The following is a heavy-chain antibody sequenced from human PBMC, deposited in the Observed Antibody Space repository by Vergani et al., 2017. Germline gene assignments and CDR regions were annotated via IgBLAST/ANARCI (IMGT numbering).Heavy chain of an antibody. CDR3: ARALYKICSSRTDGIDY. CDR2: IWYDGSNK. D-gene: IGHD6-13*01. J-gene: IGHJ4*02. Sequence: QVQLVESGGGVIQPGRSLRLSCAASGFTFSSYGMHWVRQAPGKGLEWVAVIWYDGSNKYYADSVKGRFTISRDNSKNTLYLQMNSLRAEDTAVYYCARALYKICSSRTDGIDYWGQGTLVTVSS. CDR1: GFTFSSYG. V-gene: IGHV3-33*01.